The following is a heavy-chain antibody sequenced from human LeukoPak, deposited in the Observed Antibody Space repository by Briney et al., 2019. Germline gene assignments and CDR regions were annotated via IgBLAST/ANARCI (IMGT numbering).Heavy chain of an antibody. V-gene: IGHV3-21*01. CDR1: GFTFSSYS. CDR2: ISSSSTYI. CDR3: ARSVDYGDYEWDY. J-gene: IGHJ4*02. D-gene: IGHD4-17*01. Sequence: GGSLRLSCAASGFTFSSYSINWVRQVPGKGLEWVSSISSSSTYIYYADSMKXRFTISRDNAKNSLYLQMNSLRVEDTAVYYCARSVDYGDYEWDYWGQGTLVTVSS.